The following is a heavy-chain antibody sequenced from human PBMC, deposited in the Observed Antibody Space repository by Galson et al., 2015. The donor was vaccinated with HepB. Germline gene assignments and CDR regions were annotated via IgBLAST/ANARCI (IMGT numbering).Heavy chain of an antibody. Sequence: SLRLSCAASGFTFSSYSMNWVRQAPGKGLEWVSSINSSSSYIYYADSVKGRFTISRDNAKNSLYLQMNSLSAEDTAVYYCARDHLVVVPAAIGHPNWFDPWGQGTLVTVSS. CDR2: INSSSSYI. D-gene: IGHD2-2*02. CDR3: ARDHLVVVPAAIGHPNWFDP. J-gene: IGHJ5*02. CDR1: GFTFSSYS. V-gene: IGHV3-21*01.